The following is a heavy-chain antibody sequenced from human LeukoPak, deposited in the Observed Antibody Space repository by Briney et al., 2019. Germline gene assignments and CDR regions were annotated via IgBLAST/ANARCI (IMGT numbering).Heavy chain of an antibody. J-gene: IGHJ4*02. CDR1: GGSISGYY. CDR2: IFSDGST. CDR3: ARDLGLSLDY. D-gene: IGHD3-16*01. Sequence: SGTLSLTCSVSGGSISGYYWTWIRQPAGKGLEWIGRIFSDGSTNYNPSLKSRVTMSVDTSKNQFSLKLSSMTAADAAVYYCARDLGLSLDYWGQGTLVTVSS. V-gene: IGHV4-4*07.